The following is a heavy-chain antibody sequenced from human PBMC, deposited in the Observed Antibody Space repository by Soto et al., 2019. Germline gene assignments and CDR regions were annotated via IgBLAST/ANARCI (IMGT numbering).Heavy chain of an antibody. CDR3: EPRPGSYYDSSGYKFSYFDY. J-gene: IGHJ4*02. CDR1: GFSLSTSGVG. CDR2: IYWNDDK. V-gene: IGHV2-5*01. Sequence: SVPTLVNPTHTLTLTCTFSGFSLSTSGVGVGWIRQPPGKALEWLALIYWNDDKRYSPSLKSRLTITKDTSKNQVVLTMTNMDPVDTATYYCEPRPGSYYDSSGYKFSYFDYWCQGTPVTVFS. D-gene: IGHD3-22*01.